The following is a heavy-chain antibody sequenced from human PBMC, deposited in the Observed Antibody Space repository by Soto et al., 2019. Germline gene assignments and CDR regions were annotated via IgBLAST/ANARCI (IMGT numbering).Heavy chain of an antibody. V-gene: IGHV1-18*01. D-gene: IGHD4-17*01. CDR3: ASSLSPHGDYPFDY. Sequence: QVQLVQSGAEVKKPGASVKVSCKASGYTFTSYGISWVRQAPGQGLEWMGWISAYNGNTNYAQKLQGRVTMTTDTXXSTAYMELRSLRSDDTAVYYCASSLSPHGDYPFDYWGQGTLVTVSS. J-gene: IGHJ4*02. CDR1: GYTFTSYG. CDR2: ISAYNGNT.